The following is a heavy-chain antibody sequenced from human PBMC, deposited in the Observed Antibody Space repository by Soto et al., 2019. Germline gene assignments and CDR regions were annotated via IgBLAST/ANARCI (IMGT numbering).Heavy chain of an antibody. CDR1: GFTFSSYA. D-gene: IGHD3-16*02. CDR3: ERDRDYVWGSYRYYFDY. V-gene: IGHV3-30-3*01. CDR2: ISYDGSNK. J-gene: IGHJ4*02. Sequence: GGSLRLSCAASGFTFSSYAMHWVRQAPGKGLEWVAVISYDGSNKYYADSVKGRFTISRDNSKNTLYLQMNSLRAEDTAVYYCERDRDYVWGSYRYYFDYWGQGTLVTVXS.